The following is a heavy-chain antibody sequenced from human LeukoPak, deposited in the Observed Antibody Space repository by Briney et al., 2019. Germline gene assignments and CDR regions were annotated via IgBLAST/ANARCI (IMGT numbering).Heavy chain of an antibody. Sequence: PGGSLRLSCAASGFTFSSYAMSWVRQAPGKGLEWVSSISSSSSYIYYADSVKGRFTNSRDNAKNSLYLQMNSLRAEDTAVYYCAREPLLMNDYGDYAGWGQGTMVTVSS. CDR3: AREPLLMNDYGDYAG. CDR1: GFTFSSYA. J-gene: IGHJ3*01. CDR2: ISSSSSYI. D-gene: IGHD4-17*01. V-gene: IGHV3-21*01.